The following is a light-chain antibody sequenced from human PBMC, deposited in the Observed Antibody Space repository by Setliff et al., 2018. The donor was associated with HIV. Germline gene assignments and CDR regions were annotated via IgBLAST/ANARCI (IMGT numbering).Light chain of an antibody. CDR3: SSYTTSSTLYV. Sequence: LTQPASVSGSPGQSITISCTGISSDVGGYYSVSWYQQHPGKAPKLMIYDVIDRPSGVSNRFSGSRSGNTASLTISGLQVEDEADYYCSSYTTSSTLYVFGPGTKVTVL. J-gene: IGLJ1*01. V-gene: IGLV2-14*03. CDR1: SSDVGGYYS. CDR2: DVI.